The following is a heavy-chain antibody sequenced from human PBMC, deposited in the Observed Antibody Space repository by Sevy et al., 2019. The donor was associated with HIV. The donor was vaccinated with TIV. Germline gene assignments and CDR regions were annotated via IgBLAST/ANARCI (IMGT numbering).Heavy chain of an antibody. J-gene: IGHJ4*02. CDR1: GFTFSDYG. D-gene: IGHD3-10*01. V-gene: IGHV3-33*01. CDR3: AGDKLLPVMITMVRGALSYYFDY. CDR2: IWYDGSNK. Sequence: GGSLRLSCAASGFTFSDYGMHWVRQAPGKGLEWVAVIWYDGSNKYYAESVKGRFTISRDNSKNTLYVEMNSLRAEDMAVYYCAGDKLLPVMITMVRGALSYYFDYWGQGTLVTVSS.